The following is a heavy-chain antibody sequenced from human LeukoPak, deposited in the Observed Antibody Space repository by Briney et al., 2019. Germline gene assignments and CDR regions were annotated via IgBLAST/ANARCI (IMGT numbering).Heavy chain of an antibody. CDR2: IRYDGSDK. CDR3: ARDSETYDSSASTFEY. D-gene: IGHD3-22*01. Sequence: PGGSLRLSCAASGFTFRSYGMHWVRQAPDKGLEWVAFIRYDGSDKYYADSVKGRFTISRDNSKNTLYLQMNSLRAEDTAMYYCARDSETYDSSASTFEYWGQGTLVTVSS. V-gene: IGHV3-30*02. CDR1: GFTFRSYG. J-gene: IGHJ4*02.